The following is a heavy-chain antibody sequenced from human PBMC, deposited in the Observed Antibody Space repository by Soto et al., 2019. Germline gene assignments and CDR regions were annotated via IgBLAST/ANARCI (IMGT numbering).Heavy chain of an antibody. J-gene: IGHJ5*02. D-gene: IGHD2-21*02. V-gene: IGHV4-30-2*01. Sequence: QLQLQESGSGLVKPSQTLSLTCAVSGGSISSGGYSWSWIRQPPGKGLEWIGYIYHSGSTYYTPSLMRPVAISVDRSKNQFSVKLSSVTAADTAVYYCARAVAYCGGDCPDSCDPWGQGTLVTVSS. CDR2: IYHSGST. CDR3: ARAVAYCGGDCPDSCDP. CDR1: GGSISSGGYS.